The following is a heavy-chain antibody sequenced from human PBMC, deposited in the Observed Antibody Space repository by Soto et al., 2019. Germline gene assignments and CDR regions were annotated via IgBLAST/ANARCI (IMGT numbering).Heavy chain of an antibody. CDR1: GGSFSGYY. J-gene: IGHJ4*02. D-gene: IGHD5-18*01. V-gene: IGHV4-34*01. CDR3: ASSRSYGYRPYYFDY. Sequence: SETLSLTCAVYGGSFSGYYWSWIRQPPGKGLEWIGEINHSGSTNYNPSLKSRVTISVDTSKNQFSLKLSSVTAADTAVYYCASSRSYGYRPYYFDYWGQGTLVTVSS. CDR2: INHSGST.